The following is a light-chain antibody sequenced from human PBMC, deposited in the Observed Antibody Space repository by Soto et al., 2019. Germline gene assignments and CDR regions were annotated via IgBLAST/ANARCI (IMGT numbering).Light chain of an antibody. Sequence: IWLPQSPATLSVSPRDRATLSCRASQSVSSYLAWYQQKPGQAPRLLIYDASNRATGIPARFSGSGSGTDFTLTISRLEPEDFAVYYCQQYGSSGTFGQGTKVDIK. J-gene: IGKJ1*01. CDR2: DAS. V-gene: IGKV3-20*01. CDR3: QQYGSSGT. CDR1: QSVSSY.